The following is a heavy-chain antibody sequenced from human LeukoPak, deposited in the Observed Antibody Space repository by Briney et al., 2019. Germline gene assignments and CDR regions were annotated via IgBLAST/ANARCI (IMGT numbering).Heavy chain of an antibody. D-gene: IGHD3-9*01. CDR2: ISGSGGST. V-gene: IGHV3-23*01. Sequence: VGTLRLSGAASGCTISSYAMNLVRQGPRPGLDPVAAISGSGGSTYYADSVKGRFTISRDNSKNTLYLQMNSLRAEDTAVYYCAKSDPLADIDAFDIWGQGTMVTVSS. J-gene: IGHJ3*02. CDR1: GCTISSYA. CDR3: AKSDPLADIDAFDI.